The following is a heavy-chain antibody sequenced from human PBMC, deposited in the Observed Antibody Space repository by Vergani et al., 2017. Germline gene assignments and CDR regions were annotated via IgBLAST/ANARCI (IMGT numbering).Heavy chain of an antibody. D-gene: IGHD3-3*01. CDR2: IKSDGSIT. CDR3: SRLSYYTTPYLQGGYDC. Sequence: DVHLAESGGGFFQPGGSLRLSCSASGFSFNSYWMHWVRQVQGKGLLWVSRIKSDGSITAYADSVKGRFTITRDTSKNMLYLQMNSLRAEDTSVYYCSRLSYYTTPYLQGGYDCWGQGTLVSVSS. J-gene: IGHJ4*02. CDR1: GFSFNSYW. V-gene: IGHV3-74*03.